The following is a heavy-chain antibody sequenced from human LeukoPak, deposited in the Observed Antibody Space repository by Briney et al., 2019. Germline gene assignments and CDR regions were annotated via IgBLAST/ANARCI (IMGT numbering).Heavy chain of an antibody. D-gene: IGHD2-2*01. J-gene: IGHJ5*02. CDR2: IYHSGST. Sequence: SGTLSLTCAVSGGSISSSNWWGWVRQPPGKGLEWIGEIYHSGSTNYNPSLKSRVTISVDKSKNQFSLKLSSVTAADTAVYYCARGIVVVPAAQGDWFDPWGQGTLVTVSS. V-gene: IGHV4-4*02. CDR1: GGSISSSNW. CDR3: ARGIVVVPAAQGDWFDP.